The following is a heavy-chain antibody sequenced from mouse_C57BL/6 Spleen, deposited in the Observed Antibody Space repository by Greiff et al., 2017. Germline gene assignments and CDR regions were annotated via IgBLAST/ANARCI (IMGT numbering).Heavy chain of an antibody. CDR1: GYAFSSSW. CDR2: IYPGDGDT. Sequence: VQLQESGPELVKPGASVKISCKASGYAFSSSWMNWVKQRPGKGLEWIGRIYPGDGDTNYNGKFKGKATLTADKSSSTAYMQLSSLTSEDSAVYFWAREDSSGYPAWFAYWGQGTLVTVSA. V-gene: IGHV1-82*01. J-gene: IGHJ3*01. D-gene: IGHD3-2*02. CDR3: AREDSSGYPAWFAY.